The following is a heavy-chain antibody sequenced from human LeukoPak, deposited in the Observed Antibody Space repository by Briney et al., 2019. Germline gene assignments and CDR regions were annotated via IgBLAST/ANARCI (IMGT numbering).Heavy chain of an antibody. CDR1: GLTFRDAW. Sequence: PGGSLRLSCAASGLTFRDAWMTWVRQAPGKGLEWVGRIQTKAQGETTDYAAPVKGRFIISRDDSKNMLFLQMNSLKPEDTAVYYCASDTYCSTVGCHGPNYYHGLGDWGQGTTVIVSS. D-gene: IGHD2-8*01. V-gene: IGHV3-15*01. CDR3: ASDTYCSTVGCHGPNYYHGLGD. J-gene: IGHJ6*02. CDR2: IQTKAQGETT.